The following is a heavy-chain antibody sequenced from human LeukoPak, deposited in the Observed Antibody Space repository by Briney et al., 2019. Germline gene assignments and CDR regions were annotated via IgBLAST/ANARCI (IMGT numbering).Heavy chain of an antibody. V-gene: IGHV3-30*02. CDR1: GFTFSSYG. D-gene: IGHD6-19*01. J-gene: IGHJ5*02. CDR2: IRYDGSNK. CDR3: AASGSGYSSGWSSGA. Sequence: GRSLRLSCAASGFTFSSYGMHWVRQAPGKGLEWVAFIRYDGSNKYYADSVKGRFTISRDNSKNTLYLQMNSLRAEDTAVYYCAASGSGYSSGWSSGAWGQGTLVTVSS.